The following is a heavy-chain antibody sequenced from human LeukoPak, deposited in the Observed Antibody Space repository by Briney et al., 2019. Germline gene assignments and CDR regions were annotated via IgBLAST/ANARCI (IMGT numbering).Heavy chain of an antibody. Sequence: SETLSLTCTVSGYSISSGYYWGWIRQPPGKGLEWIGSIYHSGSTYYNPSLKSRVTISVDTSKNQFSLKLSSVTAADTAVYYCASQQNVLLWLGEGVFDIWGQGTMVTVSS. J-gene: IGHJ3*02. CDR1: GYSISSGYY. D-gene: IGHD3-10*01. CDR3: ASQQNVLLWLGEGVFDI. CDR2: IYHSGST. V-gene: IGHV4-38-2*02.